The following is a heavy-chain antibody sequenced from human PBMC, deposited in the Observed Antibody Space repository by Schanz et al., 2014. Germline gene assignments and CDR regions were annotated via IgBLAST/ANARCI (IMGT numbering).Heavy chain of an antibody. CDR1: GFSFSSYA. CDR2: IPWNGAAI. J-gene: IGHJ6*03. V-gene: IGHV3-9*01. D-gene: IGHD3-10*01. Sequence: EVQLLESGGGLVEPGGSLRLSCAASGFSFSSYAMGWVRQAPGKGLEWVSNIPWNGAAIGYAGSVRGRFTISRDSAKNSLYLQMNSLRPEDTALYYCAKGSRSGSKVMDVWGKGTTVTVSS. CDR3: AKGSRSGSKVMDV.